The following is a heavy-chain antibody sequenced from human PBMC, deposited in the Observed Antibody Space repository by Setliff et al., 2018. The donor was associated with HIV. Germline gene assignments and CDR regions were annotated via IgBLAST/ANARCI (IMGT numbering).Heavy chain of an antibody. V-gene: IGHV4-38-2*01. CDR3: AKRISGWYYSDC. CDR1: GYSINSGYY. CDR2: IYHSGNT. J-gene: IGHJ4*02. D-gene: IGHD6-19*01. Sequence: SETLSLTCAVSGYSINSGYYWGWIRQPPGKGLEWIGNIYHSGNTYYNPSLKSRVTISVDTSKNQFSLKLSSVTAADTAVYYCAKRISGWYYSDCWGQGTLVTVSS.